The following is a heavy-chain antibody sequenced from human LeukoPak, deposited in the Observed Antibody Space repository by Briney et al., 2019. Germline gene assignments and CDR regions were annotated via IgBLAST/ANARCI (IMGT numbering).Heavy chain of an antibody. J-gene: IGHJ4*02. CDR3: ATFGGPSSAVTHDY. CDR1: GYTLTELS. CDR2: FDPEDGET. D-gene: IGHD3-16*01. V-gene: IGHV1-24*01. Sequence: ASVKVSCKVSGYTLTELSMHWVRQAPGKGLEWMGGFDPEDGETICAQKFQGRVTMTEDTSTDTAYMELSSLRSEDTAVYYCATFGGPSSAVTHDYWGQGTLVTVSS.